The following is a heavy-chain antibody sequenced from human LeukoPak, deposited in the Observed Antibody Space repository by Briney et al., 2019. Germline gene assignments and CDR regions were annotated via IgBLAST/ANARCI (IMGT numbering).Heavy chain of an antibody. J-gene: IGHJ3*01. CDR1: GFTFSSHG. Sequence: GRSLRLSCAASGFTFSSHGMHWARQAPGKGLEWVAVIWYDGSEKYYAESVKGRFTISRDNSKNMLYLQIYSLRTEDTALYYCARYGNLKVLDVWGQGTMVTVPS. V-gene: IGHV3-33*01. D-gene: IGHD1-14*01. CDR3: ARYGNLKVLDV. CDR2: IWYDGSEK.